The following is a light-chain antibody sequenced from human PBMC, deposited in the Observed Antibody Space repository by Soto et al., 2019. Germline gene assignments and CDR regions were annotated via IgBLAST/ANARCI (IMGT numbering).Light chain of an antibody. CDR3: CSYAGSTTFVV. Sequence: QSALTQPASVSGSPGQSITISCTGTNSDIGIYNLVSWYQQHPGKVPKVMIYEVTKRPSGVSDRFSGSKSGYTASLTISGLQAEDEADYYCCSYAGSTTFVVFGGGTKLTVL. CDR1: NSDIGIYNL. J-gene: IGLJ2*01. CDR2: EVT. V-gene: IGLV2-23*02.